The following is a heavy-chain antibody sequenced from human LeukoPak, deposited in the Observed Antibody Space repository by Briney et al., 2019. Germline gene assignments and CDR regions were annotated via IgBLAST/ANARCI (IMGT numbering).Heavy chain of an antibody. V-gene: IGHV1-18*01. D-gene: IGHD4-17*01. CDR3: AREWDADYPFDY. CDR1: GYTFTTYA. Sequence: ASVKVSCKASGYTFTTYAISWVRQAPGQGLEWMGWISTYNGNRNYAQKLQGRVTMTTDTSTTTAYMELRSLSSDDTAVYYCAREWDADYPFDYWGQGTLVTVSS. J-gene: IGHJ4*02. CDR2: ISTYNGNR.